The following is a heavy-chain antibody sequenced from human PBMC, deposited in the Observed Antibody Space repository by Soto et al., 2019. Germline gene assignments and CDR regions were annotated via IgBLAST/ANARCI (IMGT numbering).Heavy chain of an antibody. J-gene: IGHJ3*02. V-gene: IGHV4-61*01. D-gene: IGHD1-7*01. Sequence: SETLSLTCTVSGGSVSSGSYYWSWIRQPPGKGLEWIGYIYYSGSTNYNPSLKSRVTISVDTSKNQFSLKLSSVTAADTAVYYCARQTGTYAFDIWGQGTMVTVSS. CDR2: IYYSGST. CDR1: GGSVSSGSYY. CDR3: ARQTGTYAFDI.